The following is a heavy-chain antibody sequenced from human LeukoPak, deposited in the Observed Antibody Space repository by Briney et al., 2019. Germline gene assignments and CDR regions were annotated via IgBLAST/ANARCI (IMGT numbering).Heavy chain of an antibody. CDR1: GGSFSGYY. D-gene: IGHD2-2*01. V-gene: IGHV4-38-2*01. J-gene: IGHJ4*02. CDR2: IYHSGST. Sequence: PSETLSLTCAVYGGSFSGYYWGWIRQPPGKGLEWIGSIYHSGSTYYNPSLKSRVTISVDTSKNQFSLKLSSVTAADTAVYYCARAPLYCSSTSCGGYFDYWGQGTLVTVSS. CDR3: ARAPLYCSSTSCGGYFDY.